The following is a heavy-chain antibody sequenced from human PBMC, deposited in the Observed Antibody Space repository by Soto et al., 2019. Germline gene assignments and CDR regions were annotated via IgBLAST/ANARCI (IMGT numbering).Heavy chain of an antibody. D-gene: IGHD3-10*01. J-gene: IGHJ6*02. V-gene: IGHV3-23*01. CDR2: VSAGGDMT. Sequence: DVQLLESGGHLVQPGGSLRLSCADSGFTFSSYAMSWVRQAPGKGLEWVSSVSAGGDMTYYSDSVKGRFTISRDNSNNALFLQMNSLRIEDTALYYCARGDPGGSGSPASYYYSGLDVWGQGATVTVS. CDR1: GFTFSSYA. CDR3: ARGDPGGSGSPASYYYSGLDV.